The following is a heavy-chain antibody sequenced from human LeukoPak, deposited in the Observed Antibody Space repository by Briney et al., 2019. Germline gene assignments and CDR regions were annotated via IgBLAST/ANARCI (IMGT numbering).Heavy chain of an antibody. D-gene: IGHD4-17*01. V-gene: IGHV3-74*01. CDR1: GFTFSSYW. J-gene: IGHJ6*02. Sequence: GGSLRLSCAASGFTFSSYWMHWVRQATGKGLVWVSRINSDGSSTSYADSVKGRFTMSRDNAKNTLYLQMNSLRAEDTTVYYCARGAMTAMTTWFGMDVWGQGTTVTVSS. CDR3: ARGAMTAMTTWFGMDV. CDR2: INSDGSST.